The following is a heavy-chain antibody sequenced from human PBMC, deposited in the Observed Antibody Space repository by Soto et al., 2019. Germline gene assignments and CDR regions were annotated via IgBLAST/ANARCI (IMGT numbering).Heavy chain of an antibody. V-gene: IGHV4-39*02. Sequence: SETLYLTCTVSGNSITSNSYFWAWIRQPPGKGLEWIGSIYYSGTTYYNPSLKSRVTISVDRSKNQFSLKLSSVTAADTAVYYCTRDVRSSYFDLWGRGTLVTVSS. J-gene: IGHJ2*01. CDR1: GNSITSNSYF. CDR2: IYYSGTT. D-gene: IGHD3-10*02. CDR3: TRDVRSSYFDL.